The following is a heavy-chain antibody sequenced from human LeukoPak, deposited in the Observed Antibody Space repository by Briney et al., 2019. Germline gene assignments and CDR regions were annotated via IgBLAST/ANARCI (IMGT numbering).Heavy chain of an antibody. Sequence: SETLSLTCAVYGVSFSGYYWSWIRQPPGKGLEWIGEINHSGSTNYNPSLKSRVTISVDTSKNQFSLKLSSVTAADTAVYYCASDGSGPFDYWGQGTLVTVSS. V-gene: IGHV4-34*01. J-gene: IGHJ4*02. CDR3: ASDGSGPFDY. CDR1: GVSFSGYY. CDR2: INHSGST. D-gene: IGHD3-10*01.